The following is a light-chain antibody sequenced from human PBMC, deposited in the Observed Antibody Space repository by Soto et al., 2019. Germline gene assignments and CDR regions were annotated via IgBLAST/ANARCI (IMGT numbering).Light chain of an antibody. CDR2: EVS. CDR1: SSDVGGYNY. CDR3: SSYTSSTTVV. Sequence: QSALTQPASVSGSPGRSITISCTGTSSDVGGYNYVSWYQQHPGKAPKLMIHEVSNRPSGVSNRFSGSKSGNTASLTISGLQAEDEADYYCSSYTSSTTVVFGTGTKVTVL. J-gene: IGLJ1*01. V-gene: IGLV2-14*01.